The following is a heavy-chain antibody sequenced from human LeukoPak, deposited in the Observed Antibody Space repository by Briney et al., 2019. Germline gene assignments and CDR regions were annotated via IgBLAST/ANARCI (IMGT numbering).Heavy chain of an antibody. D-gene: IGHD3-10*01. J-gene: IGHJ4*02. Sequence: GGSLRLSCAASGFTFSSYSMNWVRQAPGKGLEWVSAIGGSGGSTYYAESVKGRFTISRDNSKNTLYLQMNSLRAEDTAIYYCAKTSLLLWFGDWGQGTLVTVSS. CDR2: IGGSGGST. V-gene: IGHV3-23*01. CDR1: GFTFSSYS. CDR3: AKTSLLLWFGD.